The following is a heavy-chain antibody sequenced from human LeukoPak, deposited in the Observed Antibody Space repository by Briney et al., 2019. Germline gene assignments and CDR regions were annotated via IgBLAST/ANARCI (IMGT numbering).Heavy chain of an antibody. CDR3: ARGRYCSADICSGGDAFDI. Sequence: SETLSSTCTVSGGSINNYYWSWIRQPAGKGLEWLGRIYTRGSTNYNPSLKSRVTMSVDTSKNQFSLKLSSVPAADTAVYYCARGRYCSADICSGGDAFDIWGQGTMVSVSS. V-gene: IGHV4-4*07. CDR2: IYTRGST. J-gene: IGHJ3*02. D-gene: IGHD2-15*01. CDR1: GGSINNYY.